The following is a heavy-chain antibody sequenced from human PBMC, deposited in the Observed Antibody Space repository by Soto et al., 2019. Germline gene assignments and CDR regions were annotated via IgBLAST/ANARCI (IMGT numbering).Heavy chain of an antibody. CDR2: IFSNYKK. Sequence: QVTLKESGPVLVKPTETLTLTCTVSGFSLSNARMGVSWIRQPPGKALEWLAHIFSNYKKSYSTSLKSRLTNATYTSKSQVVVTITNMDPVDTATYSCARIWRYTTSVYFWSASKPSDWGQGTLVTVSS. D-gene: IGHD3-3*01. V-gene: IGHV2-26*01. CDR3: ARIWRYTTSVYFWSASKPSD. J-gene: IGHJ4*02. CDR1: GFSLSNARMG.